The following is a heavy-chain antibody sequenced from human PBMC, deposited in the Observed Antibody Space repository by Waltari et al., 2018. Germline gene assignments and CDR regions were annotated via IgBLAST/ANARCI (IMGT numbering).Heavy chain of an antibody. CDR2: ISSSSNNN. V-gene: IGHV3-21*01. J-gene: IGHJ6*02. CDR3: ARDVLGYYGMDV. D-gene: IGHD2-8*01. CDR1: GSTFPRFA. Sequence: EVQLVESGGGLVKPGGSLRLSCAASGSTFPRFAINWVRQAPGKGLGWVSSISSSSNNNYYADSVKGRFTISRDNAKYSLYLQMNSLRVEDTAVYHCARDVLGYYGMDVWGQGTTVTVSS.